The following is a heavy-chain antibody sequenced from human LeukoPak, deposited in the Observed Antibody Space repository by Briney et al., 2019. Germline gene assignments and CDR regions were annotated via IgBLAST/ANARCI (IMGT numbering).Heavy chain of an antibody. D-gene: IGHD2-15*01. V-gene: IGHV1-2*02. CDR1: GYTFTGYY. CDR3: ARSLFCSGGSCLADY. CDR2: INPNSGGT. Sequence: ASVKASCKASGYTFTGYYMHWVRQAPGQGREWMGWINPNSGGTNYAQKFQGRVTMTRDTSISTAYMELSRLRSDDTAVYYCARSLFCSGGSCLADYWGQGTLVTVSS. J-gene: IGHJ4*02.